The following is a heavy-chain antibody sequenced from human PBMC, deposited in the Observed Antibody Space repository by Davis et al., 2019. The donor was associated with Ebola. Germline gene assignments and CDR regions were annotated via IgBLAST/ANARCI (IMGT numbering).Heavy chain of an antibody. V-gene: IGHV1-69*06. Sequence: AASVKVSCKASGGTFSSYAISWVRQAPGQGLEWMGGIIPILGPGNYGQKFQGRVTITADKSTSTAYMDMSSLRYEDTAVYYCAREGGYSSGWPYFDNWGQGTLVTVSS. D-gene: IGHD6-19*01. CDR3: AREGGYSSGWPYFDN. CDR1: GGTFSSYA. J-gene: IGHJ4*02. CDR2: IIPILGPG.